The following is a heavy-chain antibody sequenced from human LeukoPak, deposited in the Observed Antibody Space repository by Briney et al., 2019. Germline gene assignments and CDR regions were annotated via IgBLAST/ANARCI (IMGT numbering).Heavy chain of an antibody. CDR1: GYTFTSYY. J-gene: IGHJ6*02. V-gene: IGHV1-46*01. Sequence: ASVKVSCKASGYTFTSYYMHWVRQAPGQGLEWMGIINPSGGSTSYAQKFQGRVTMTRGTSTSTVYMELSSLRSEDTAVYYCARVSGIVVVPAAIDYYYGMDVWGQGTTVTVSS. CDR2: INPSGGST. D-gene: IGHD2-2*01. CDR3: ARVSGIVVVPAAIDYYYGMDV.